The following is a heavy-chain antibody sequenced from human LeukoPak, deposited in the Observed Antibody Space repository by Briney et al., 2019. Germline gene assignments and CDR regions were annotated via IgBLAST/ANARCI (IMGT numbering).Heavy chain of an antibody. Sequence: ASVKASCTASGYTFTSYGISWGRQAPGQGLEWMGWISAYNGNTNYAQKLQGRVTMTTDTSTSTAYMELRSLRSDDTAVYYCARDRGGYYYDSSGLGSYFDYWGQGTLVTVSS. CDR2: ISAYNGNT. CDR3: ARDRGGYYYDSSGLGSYFDY. CDR1: GYTFTSYG. D-gene: IGHD3-22*01. J-gene: IGHJ4*02. V-gene: IGHV1-18*01.